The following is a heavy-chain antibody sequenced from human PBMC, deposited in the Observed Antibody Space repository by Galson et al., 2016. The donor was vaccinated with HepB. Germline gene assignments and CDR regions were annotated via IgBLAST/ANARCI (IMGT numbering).Heavy chain of an antibody. J-gene: IGHJ4*02. D-gene: IGHD5-18*01. Sequence: SLRLSCAASGFSFNTYGMHWVRQAPGKGLEWVAVISYEGSHKYYADSVKGRITISRDNSKNTLYLQMNSLRAEDTAVYYCARAGSSYGILDYWGQGTLVTVSS. CDR2: ISYEGSHK. CDR3: ARAGSSYGILDY. V-gene: IGHV3-30*03. CDR1: GFSFNTYG.